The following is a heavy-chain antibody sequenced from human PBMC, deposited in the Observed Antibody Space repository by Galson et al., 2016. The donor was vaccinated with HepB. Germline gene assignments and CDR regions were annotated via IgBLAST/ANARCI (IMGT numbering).Heavy chain of an antibody. D-gene: IGHD5-24*01. CDR2: TYYRSKWYN. J-gene: IGHJ4*02. V-gene: IGHV6-1*01. CDR1: GDSVSSNGVA. Sequence: CAISGDSVSSNGVAWNWIRQSPSRGLEWLGRTYYRSKWYNEYAASVKSRISINPDTSKNQISLQLNSVTPEDTAVYYCAFSGRYNGLIDDWGQGTLVTVSS. CDR3: AFSGRYNGLIDD.